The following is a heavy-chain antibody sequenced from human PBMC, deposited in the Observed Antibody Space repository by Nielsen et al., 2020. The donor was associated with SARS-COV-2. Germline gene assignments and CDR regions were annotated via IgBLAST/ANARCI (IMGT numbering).Heavy chain of an antibody. CDR1: GFTFSSYS. J-gene: IGHJ4*02. CDR3: ARPLGGSPGY. Sequence: GGSLRLSCAASGFTFSSYSMNWVRQAPGKGLEWVSYISSSGSTIYHADSVKGRFTISRDNAKNSLYLQMNSLKAEDTAVYYCARPLGGSPGYWGQGTLVTVSS. D-gene: IGHD1-26*01. V-gene: IGHV3-48*01. CDR2: ISSSGSTI.